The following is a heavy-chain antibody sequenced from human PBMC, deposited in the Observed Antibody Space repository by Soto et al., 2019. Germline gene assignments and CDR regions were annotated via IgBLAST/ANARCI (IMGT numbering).Heavy chain of an antibody. CDR2: ISYDGSNK. V-gene: IGHV3-30*18. J-gene: IGHJ6*02. CDR1: GFTFSSYG. D-gene: IGHD3-3*01. Sequence: QVQLVESGGGVVQPGRSLRLSCAASGFTFSSYGMHWVRQAPGKGLEWVAVISYDGSNKYYADSVKGRFTISRDNSKHTLYLQMHSLRAEDTAVYYCAKYMLFLEWLWGTYYYYGMDVWGPGTTVTVSS. CDR3: AKYMLFLEWLWGTYYYYGMDV.